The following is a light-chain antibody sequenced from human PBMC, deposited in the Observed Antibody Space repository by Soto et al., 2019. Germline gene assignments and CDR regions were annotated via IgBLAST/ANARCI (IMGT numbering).Light chain of an antibody. CDR1: SSNIGAGYD. J-gene: IGLJ1*01. V-gene: IGLV1-40*01. CDR2: GNS. Sequence: QSVLTQPPSVSGAPGQRVTIYCTGSSSNIGAGYDVHWYQQLPGTAPKLLIYGNSNRPSGVPDRFSGSKSGNSASLAITGLQAEDEADYYCQSYDSSLSGSYVFGTGTKLTVL. CDR3: QSYDSSLSGSYV.